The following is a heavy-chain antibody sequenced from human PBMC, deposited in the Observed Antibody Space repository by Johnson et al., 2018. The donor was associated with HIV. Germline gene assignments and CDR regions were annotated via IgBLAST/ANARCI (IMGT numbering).Heavy chain of an antibody. V-gene: IGHV3-11*01. CDR2: ISGSGFDT. CDR1: NFTFKDYY. CDR3: ATYSSSWYKGGYAFDI. J-gene: IGHJ3*02. Sequence: QVQLVESGGGLIKPGGSLRISCEASNFTFKDYYMSWIRQAPGKGLEWVSYISGSGFDTFYADSVRGRFTISRDNSRNSLYMQMNSLRAEDTALYYCATYSSSWYKGGYAFDIWGQGTMVTVSS. D-gene: IGHD6-13*01.